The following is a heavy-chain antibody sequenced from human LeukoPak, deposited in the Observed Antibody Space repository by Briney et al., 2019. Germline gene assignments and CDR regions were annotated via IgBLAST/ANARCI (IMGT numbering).Heavy chain of an antibody. CDR1: GGSFSGYY. V-gene: IGHV4-34*01. J-gene: IGHJ4*02. D-gene: IGHD6-13*01. Sequence: SETLSLTCGVFGGSFSGYYWSWIRQPPGKGLEWIGEIDHKGSTNYNPSLKSRVTISVDTSKNQISLRLSSVTAADTAVYYCARGVYIAAAQYGYWGQGTLVTVSS. CDR2: IDHKGST. CDR3: ARGVYIAAAQYGY.